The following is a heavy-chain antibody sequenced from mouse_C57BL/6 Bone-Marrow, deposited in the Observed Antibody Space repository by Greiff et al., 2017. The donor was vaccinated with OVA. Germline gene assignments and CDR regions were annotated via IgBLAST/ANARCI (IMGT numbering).Heavy chain of an antibody. CDR2: INPNNGGT. V-gene: IGHV1-18*01. CDR1: GYTFTDYN. J-gene: IGHJ2*01. CDR3: ARRDRLLDY. Sequence: EVQLVESGPELVKPGASVKIPCKASGYTFTDYNMDWVKQSHGKSLEWIGDINPNNGGTIYNQKFKGKATLTVDKSSSTAYMELRSLTSEDTAVYYCARRDRLLDYWGQGTTLTVSS. D-gene: IGHD2-14*01.